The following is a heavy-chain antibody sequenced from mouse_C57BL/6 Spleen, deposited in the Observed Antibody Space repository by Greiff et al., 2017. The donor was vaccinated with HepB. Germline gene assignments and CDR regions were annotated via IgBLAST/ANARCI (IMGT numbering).Heavy chain of an antibody. CDR3: ARRLYYGNQQVLALFAY. CDR2: INPSSGYT. D-gene: IGHD2-1*01. V-gene: IGHV1-7*01. J-gene: IGHJ3*01. CDR1: GYTFTSYW. Sequence: QVQLQQSGAELAKPGASVKLSCKASGYTFTSYWMHWVKQRPGQGLEWIGYINPSSGYTKYNQKFKDKATLTADKSSSPAYMQLSSLTYGDAAVYYCARRLYYGNQQVLALFAYRGQGTLVTVSA.